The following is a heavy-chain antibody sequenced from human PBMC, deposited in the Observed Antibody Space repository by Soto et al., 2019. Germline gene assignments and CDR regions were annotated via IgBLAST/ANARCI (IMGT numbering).Heavy chain of an antibody. CDR1: GGSFSGYY. CDR3: ARRPGSWYYYYYGMDV. Sequence: PSETLSLTCAVYGGSFSGYYWSWIRQPPGKGLEWIGEINHSGSTNYNPSLKSRVTISVDTSKNQFSLKLSSVTAADTAVYYCARRPGSWYYYYYGMDVWGQGTTVTVS. CDR2: INHSGST. J-gene: IGHJ6*02. D-gene: IGHD6-13*01. V-gene: IGHV4-34*01.